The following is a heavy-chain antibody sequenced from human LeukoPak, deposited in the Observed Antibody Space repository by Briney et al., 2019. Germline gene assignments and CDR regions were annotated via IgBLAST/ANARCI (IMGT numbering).Heavy chain of an antibody. CDR1: GFTVSDNY. D-gene: IGHD3-10*01. CDR3: AKAGYYGSGSNYKWFDS. V-gene: IGHV3-23*01. CDR2: ITGSGGST. Sequence: PGGSLRLSCAASGFTVSDNYMSWVRQAPGKGLEWVSGITGSGGSTYYADSVKGRFTISRDNSKNTLYLQMNSLRAEDTAVYFCAKAGYYGSGSNYKWFDSWGQGTLVSVSS. J-gene: IGHJ5*01.